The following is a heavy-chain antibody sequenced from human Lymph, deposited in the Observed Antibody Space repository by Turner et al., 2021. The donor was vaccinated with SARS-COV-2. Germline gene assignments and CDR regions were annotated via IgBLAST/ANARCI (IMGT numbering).Heavy chain of an antibody. CDR2: IIPILGIA. D-gene: IGHD1-26*01. V-gene: IGHV1-69*10. CDR3: ARRHSGNYDAFDI. CDR1: GGTFSTYV. J-gene: IGHJ3*02. Sequence: QVQLVQSGAEVKKPGSSVTVSCKASGGTFSTYVISWVRQAPGQGREWMGGIIPILGIANYAQKFQGRVTITADKSTSTAYVELSSLRSEDTAVYHCARRHSGNYDAFDIWGQGTMVTVSS.